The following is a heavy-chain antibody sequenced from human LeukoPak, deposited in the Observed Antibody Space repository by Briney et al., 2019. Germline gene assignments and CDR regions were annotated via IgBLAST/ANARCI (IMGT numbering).Heavy chain of an antibody. Sequence: SETLSLTCTVSGGSISSGSYYWRWIRQPAGKGLEWIGRFYTSGSTNYNPSLKSRVTISVDTSKNQFSLKLSSVTAADTAVYYCATDGPGDYWGQGTLVTVSS. CDR1: GGSISSGSYY. CDR3: ATDGPGDY. J-gene: IGHJ4*02. V-gene: IGHV4-61*02. CDR2: FYTSGST.